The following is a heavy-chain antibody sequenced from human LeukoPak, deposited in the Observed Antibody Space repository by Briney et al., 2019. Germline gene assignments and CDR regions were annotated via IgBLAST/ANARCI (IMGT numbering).Heavy chain of an antibody. V-gene: IGHV3-30*18. CDR1: GFTFSSYG. Sequence: PGRSLRLSCAASGFTFSSYGMHWVRQAPGKGLDWVTVISYDGSYKYYAESVKGRFTISRDNSKKTLYLQMNSLRAEDMAVYYCAKDHGSGSYHDPNWFDPWGQGTLVTVSS. CDR2: ISYDGSYK. CDR3: AKDHGSGSYHDPNWFDP. D-gene: IGHD3-10*01. J-gene: IGHJ5*02.